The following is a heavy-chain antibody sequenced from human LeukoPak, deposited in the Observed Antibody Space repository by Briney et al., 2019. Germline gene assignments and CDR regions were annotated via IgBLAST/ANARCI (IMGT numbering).Heavy chain of an antibody. D-gene: IGHD1-26*01. CDR1: EFTFSTYS. Sequence: GGSLRLSCAVPEFTFSTYSMNWVRQAPGKGLEWVSYISSGSSTISYADSVKGRFTISRDNAKNSLYLQMNSLRDEDTAVYYCARAPFGVYSGSYWDYWGQGTLVTVSS. V-gene: IGHV3-48*02. CDR2: ISSGSSTI. CDR3: ARAPFGVYSGSYWDY. J-gene: IGHJ4*02.